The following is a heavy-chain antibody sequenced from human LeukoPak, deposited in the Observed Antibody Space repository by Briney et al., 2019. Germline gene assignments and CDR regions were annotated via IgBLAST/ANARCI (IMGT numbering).Heavy chain of an antibody. CDR2: ISWVGGST. CDR3: AKDIEWLRLGHGVDY. Sequence: GGSLTVSCAASGFTFDDYTIHGVGQAPAKGVAWVSLISWVGGSTYYADSVKGRFTISRDNSKNSLYLQMNSLRTEDTALYYCAKDIEWLRLGHGVDYWGQGTLVTVSS. CDR1: GFTFDDYT. J-gene: IGHJ4*02. D-gene: IGHD5-12*01. V-gene: IGHV3-43*01.